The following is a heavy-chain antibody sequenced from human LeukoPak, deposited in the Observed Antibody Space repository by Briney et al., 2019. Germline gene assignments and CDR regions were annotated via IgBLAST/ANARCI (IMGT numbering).Heavy chain of an antibody. V-gene: IGHV3-23*01. Sequence: TGGSLRLSCAASGFTFSSYAMTWVRQAPGKGLEWVSTIGGSGDATYYADSVKGRFTISRDNSKNTLYLQMNSLRAEDTAVYYCAKDRMVGGGSNENYWGQGTLVTVSS. J-gene: IGHJ4*02. CDR3: AKDRMVGGGSNENY. D-gene: IGHD3-10*01. CDR1: GFTFSSYA. CDR2: IGGSGDAT.